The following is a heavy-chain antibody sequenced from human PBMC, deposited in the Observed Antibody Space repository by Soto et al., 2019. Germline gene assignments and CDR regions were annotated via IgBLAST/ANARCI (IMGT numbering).Heavy chain of an antibody. Sequence: QSGGSLRLSCAASGFTFSDRAMHWVRQAPGKGREWLAIIWSDGSEKFYAGSVKGRFTISRDNSKNTVYLQMNTLSAEDTAMYYCARALFPDVDIYAMDVWGQGTAVTVSS. CDR1: GFTFSDRA. CDR2: IWSDGSEK. V-gene: IGHV3-33*01. J-gene: IGHJ6*02. CDR3: ARALFPDVDIYAMDV. D-gene: IGHD2-2*03.